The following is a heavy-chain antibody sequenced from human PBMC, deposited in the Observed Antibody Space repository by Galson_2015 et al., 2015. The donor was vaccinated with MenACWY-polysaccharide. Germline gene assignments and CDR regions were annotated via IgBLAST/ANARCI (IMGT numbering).Heavy chain of an antibody. CDR1: GFTFTNYA. Sequence: SLRLSCAASGFTFTNYAMDWVRQAPGKGLEWVSSIGGGGTTYYADSVKGRFTISRDNSKNMVYLLMNSLRAEDTAIYYCAKANSGGICASGWACWFDPWGQGALVTVSS. CDR3: AKANSGGICASGWACWFDP. V-gene: IGHV3-23*01. CDR2: IGGGGTT. J-gene: IGHJ5*02. D-gene: IGHD2-15*01.